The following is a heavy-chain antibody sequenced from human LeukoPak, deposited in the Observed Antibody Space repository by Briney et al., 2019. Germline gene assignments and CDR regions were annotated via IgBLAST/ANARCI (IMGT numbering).Heavy chain of an antibody. Sequence: ASVKVSCKASGYTFTSYGISWVRQAPGQGLEWMGWISAYNGNTNNAQKLQGRVTMTTDTSTSTAYMELRSLRSDDTAVYYCARGWVCSGSGSYCPFYYYYYYMDVWGKGTTVTASS. CDR2: ISAYNGNT. CDR1: GYTFTSYG. D-gene: IGHD3-10*01. V-gene: IGHV1-18*01. CDR3: ARGWVCSGSGSYCPFYYYYYYMDV. J-gene: IGHJ6*03.